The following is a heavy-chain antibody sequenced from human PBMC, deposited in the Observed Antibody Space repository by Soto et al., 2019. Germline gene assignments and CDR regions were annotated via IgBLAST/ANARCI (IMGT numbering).Heavy chain of an antibody. V-gene: IGHV3-23*01. D-gene: IGHD3-3*01. CDR3: AEDSGLPVFGGLIHALDI. Sequence: EVRLLESGGGLGQPGGSLRLSCAASGLTFRDYAMSWVRQAPGKGLEWVSTISGSLNSAFYADSVKGRFTISRDTSNNTLSLHMNSMRAEDTAVYFCAEDSGLPVFGGLIHALDIWGQGKLVTVSS. J-gene: IGHJ3*02. CDR2: ISGSLNSA. CDR1: GLTFRDYA.